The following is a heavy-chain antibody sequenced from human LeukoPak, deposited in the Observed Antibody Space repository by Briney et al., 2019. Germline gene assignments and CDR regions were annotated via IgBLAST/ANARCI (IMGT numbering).Heavy chain of an antibody. V-gene: IGHV4-59*08. Sequence: PSETLSLPCTVSIGSISVSYWSWMRHPPGKGLEGIGYISYRGRTNYNPSLKSRVTISLDTSKNQFPLRLSSVTAADTAVYYCAKHGDYVLPDVQDQYYFDSWGQGTLVTVSS. D-gene: IGHD4-17*01. J-gene: IGHJ4*02. CDR2: ISYRGRT. CDR3: AKHGDYVLPDVQDQYYFDS. CDR1: IGSISVSY.